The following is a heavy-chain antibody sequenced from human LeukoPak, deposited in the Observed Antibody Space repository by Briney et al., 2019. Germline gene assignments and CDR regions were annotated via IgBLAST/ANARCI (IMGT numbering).Heavy chain of an antibody. CDR3: AKDQYYYGSGKNYFDY. CDR1: GYTFTGYY. V-gene: IGHV1-2*02. Sequence: ASVKVSCKASGYTFTGYYMHWVRQAPGQGLEWMGWINPNSGGTNYAQKFQGRVTMTRDTSISTAYMELSRLRSDDTAVYYCAKDQYYYGSGKNYFDYWGQGTLVTVSS. J-gene: IGHJ4*02. D-gene: IGHD3-10*01. CDR2: INPNSGGT.